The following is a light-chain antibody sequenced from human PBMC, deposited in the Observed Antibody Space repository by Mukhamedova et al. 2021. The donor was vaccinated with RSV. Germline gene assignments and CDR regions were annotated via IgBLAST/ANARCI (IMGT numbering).Light chain of an antibody. V-gene: IGKV1-5*03. CDR2: EAS. CDR3: QQPHSYTHWT. Sequence: QKPGKPPKVLIYEASTLMSGVPSRFSGSGSGTEFTLTINSLQPDDVSTYYCQQPHSYTHWTFGQGSKVEIK. J-gene: IGKJ1*01.